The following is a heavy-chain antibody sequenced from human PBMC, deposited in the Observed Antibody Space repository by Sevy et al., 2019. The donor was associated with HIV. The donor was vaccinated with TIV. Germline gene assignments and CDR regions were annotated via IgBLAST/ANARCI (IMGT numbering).Heavy chain of an antibody. J-gene: IGHJ5*02. CDR1: GGSFSGYY. CDR2: INHSGST. V-gene: IGHV4-34*01. Sequence: SETLSLTCAVYGGSFSGYYWSWIRQPPGKGLEWIGEINHSGSTNYNPSLKSRVTISVDTSKNQFSLKLSSVTAADTAVYYCARSPAMVRGVKGWFVPWGQGTLVTFSS. D-gene: IGHD3-10*01. CDR3: ARSPAMVRGVKGWFVP.